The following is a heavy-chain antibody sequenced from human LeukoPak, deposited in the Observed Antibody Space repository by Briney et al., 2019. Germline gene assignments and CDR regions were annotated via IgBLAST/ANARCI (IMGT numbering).Heavy chain of an antibody. CDR2: LCYSGST. V-gene: IGHV4-59*08. D-gene: IGHD3-9*01. J-gene: IGHJ5*02. Sequence: SETLSLTCTVSNGSINSYYWSWIRQPPGKELEWIGHLCYSGSTNYNPSLKSRVTISADTSKNQFSLKLSSVTAADTAVYYCARMVEYYDPLTGYSKPYSWFDPWGQGTLVTVSS. CDR3: ARMVEYYDPLTGYSKPYSWFDP. CDR1: NGSINSYY.